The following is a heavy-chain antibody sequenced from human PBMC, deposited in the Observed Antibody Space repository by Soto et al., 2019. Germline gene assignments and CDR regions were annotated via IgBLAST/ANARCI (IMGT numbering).Heavy chain of an antibody. V-gene: IGHV5-51*03. Sequence: EVQLVQSGAEVKKPGESLKISCKGSGYSFTSYWIGWVRQMPGKGLEWMGIIYPGDSDTRYSPSFQGQVTISADKSISTAYVQWSSLKASDSAMYYCARGGGCHECGDNWFDPWGQGTLVTVSS. J-gene: IGHJ5*02. CDR2: IYPGDSDT. CDR3: ARGGGCHECGDNWFDP. D-gene: IGHD6-19*01. CDR1: GYSFTSYW.